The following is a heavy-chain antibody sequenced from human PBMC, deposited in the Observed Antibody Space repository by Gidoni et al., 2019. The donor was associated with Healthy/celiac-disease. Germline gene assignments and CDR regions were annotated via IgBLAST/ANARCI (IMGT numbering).Heavy chain of an antibody. CDR2: INPNSGGT. CDR3: ARGGVVVVAVIPDDAFDI. CDR1: GYTFTGSY. V-gene: IGHV1-2*02. J-gene: IGHJ3*02. D-gene: IGHD2-15*01. Sequence: QVQLVQSGAEVKKPGASVKVSCKASGYTFTGSYMHWVRQAPGQGLEWMGWINPNSGGTNYAQKFQGRVTMTRDTSISTAYMELSRLRSDDTAVYYCARGGVVVVAVIPDDAFDIWGQGTMVTVSS.